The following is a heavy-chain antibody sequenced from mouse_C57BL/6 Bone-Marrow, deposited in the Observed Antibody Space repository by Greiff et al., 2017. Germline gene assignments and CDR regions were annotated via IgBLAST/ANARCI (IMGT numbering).Heavy chain of an antibody. Sequence: EVQVVESGPELVKPGASVKIPCKASGYTFTDYNMDWVKQSHGKSLEWIGDINPNNGGTIYNQKFKGKATLTVDKSSSTAYMELRSLISEDTAVYYCARGELAWYFDVWGTGTTVTVSS. CDR3: ARGELAWYFDV. D-gene: IGHD6-1*01. CDR2: INPNNGGT. V-gene: IGHV1-18*01. J-gene: IGHJ1*03. CDR1: GYTFTDYN.